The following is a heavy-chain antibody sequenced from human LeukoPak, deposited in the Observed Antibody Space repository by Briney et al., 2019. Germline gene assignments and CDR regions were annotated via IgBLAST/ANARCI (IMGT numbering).Heavy chain of an antibody. CDR3: ARDPSGFWSGYYNDWYFDL. Sequence: PGGSLRLSCAASGFTFSSYSMNWVRQAPGKGLEWVSSISSSSSYIYYADSVKGRFTISGDNAKNSLYLQMNSLRAEDTAVYYCARDPSGFWSGYYNDWYFDLWGRGTLVTVSS. V-gene: IGHV3-21*01. CDR1: GFTFSSYS. D-gene: IGHD3-3*01. CDR2: ISSSSSYI. J-gene: IGHJ2*01.